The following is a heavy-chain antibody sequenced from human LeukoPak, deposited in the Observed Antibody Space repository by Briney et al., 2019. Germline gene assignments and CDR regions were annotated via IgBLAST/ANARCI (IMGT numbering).Heavy chain of an antibody. CDR1: SGSFSGYY. CDR2: INHSGRT. J-gene: IGHJ5*02. Sequence: PSETLSLTCAVYSGSFSGYYWSWIRQPPGKGLEWVGEINHSGRTNYNPSLKSRVTISVDTSKNQFSLKLSSVTAADTAVYYCASCTNWFDPWGEGTLVTVSS. V-gene: IGHV4-34*01. CDR3: ASCTNWFDP.